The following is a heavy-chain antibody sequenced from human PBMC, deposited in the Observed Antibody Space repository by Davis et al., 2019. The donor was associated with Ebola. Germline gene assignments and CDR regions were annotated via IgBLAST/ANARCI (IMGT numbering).Heavy chain of an antibody. D-gene: IGHD1-26*01. CDR1: GFTFSSYA. CDR3: AKDTSNIWFDI. J-gene: IGHJ3*02. CDR2: ISGSGGST. V-gene: IGHV3-23*01. Sequence: GESLKISCAASGFTFSSYAMSWVRQAPGKGLEWVSAISGSGGSTYYADSVKGRFTISRDNSKNTLYLQMNGLRVEDTATYLCAKDTSNIWFDIWGQGTMVTVSS.